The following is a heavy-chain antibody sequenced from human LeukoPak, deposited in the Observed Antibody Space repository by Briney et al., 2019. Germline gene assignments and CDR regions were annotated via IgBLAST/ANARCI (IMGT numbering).Heavy chain of an antibody. Sequence: GGSLRLSCVASGFTFSSHWMHWVRRAPGKGLVWVSRVNSDGSSTRYADSVQGRLTISRDNGRSTLYLQMNSLRAGDTAVYYCARGGSPPEALGDAFDIWGQGTMVTVSS. CDR2: VNSDGSST. D-gene: IGHD1-26*01. J-gene: IGHJ3*02. CDR1: GFTFSSHW. CDR3: ARGGSPPEALGDAFDI. V-gene: IGHV3-74*01.